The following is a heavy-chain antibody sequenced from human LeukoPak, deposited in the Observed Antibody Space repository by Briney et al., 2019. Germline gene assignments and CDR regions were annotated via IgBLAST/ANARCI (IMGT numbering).Heavy chain of an antibody. D-gene: IGHD2-21*01. J-gene: IGHJ4*02. CDR1: GLTFSSYW. V-gene: IGHV3-7*01. CDR2: INEDGSGK. Sequence: GGSLRLSCAVSGLTFSSYWMSWVRQAPGKGLEWLANINEDGSGKYYKDSVKGRFTVSRDNAKNSLYLQLNSLGAEDTAVYYCARDLKSIPHYWGQGVLVTVSS. CDR3: ARDLKSIPHY.